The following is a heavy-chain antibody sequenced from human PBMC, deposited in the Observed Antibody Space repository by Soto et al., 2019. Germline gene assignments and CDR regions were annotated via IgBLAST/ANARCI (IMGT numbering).Heavy chain of an antibody. D-gene: IGHD2-15*01. V-gene: IGHV3-33*01. CDR3: ARVMTWGCSGGSCYGLYYYYGMDV. J-gene: IGHJ6*02. CDR1: GFTFSSYG. Sequence: GGSLRLSCAASGFTFSSYGMHWVRQAPGKGLEWVAVIWYDGSNKYYADSVKGRFTISRDNSKNTLYLQMNSLRAEDTAVYYCARVMTWGCSGGSCYGLYYYYGMDVWGQGTTVTVSS. CDR2: IWYDGSNK.